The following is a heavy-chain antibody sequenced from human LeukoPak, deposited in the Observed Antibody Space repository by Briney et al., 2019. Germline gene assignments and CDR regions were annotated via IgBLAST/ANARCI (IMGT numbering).Heavy chain of an antibody. Sequence: GGSLRLSCAASGFTFDDYAMHWVRQAPGKGLEWVSLISGDGGSTYYVDSVKGRFTISRDNSKNSLYLQMNSLRTEDTALYYCAKDKTPWNYVAFDYWGQGTLVTVSS. CDR3: AKDKTPWNYVAFDY. CDR2: ISGDGGST. CDR1: GFTFDDYA. J-gene: IGHJ4*02. V-gene: IGHV3-43*02. D-gene: IGHD1-7*01.